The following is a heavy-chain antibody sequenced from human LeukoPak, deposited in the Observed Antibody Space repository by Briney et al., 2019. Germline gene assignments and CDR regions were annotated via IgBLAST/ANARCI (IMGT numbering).Heavy chain of an antibody. CDR2: ISYDGSNK. Sequence: TGGSLRLSCAASGFTFSSYAMHWVRQAPGKGPEWVAVISYDGSNKYYADSVKGRFTISRDNSKNTLYLQMNSLRAEDTTVYYCAKASGQAGYCSSTSCHYTFDYWGQGTLVTVSS. D-gene: IGHD2-2*01. CDR1: GFTFSSYA. CDR3: AKASGQAGYCSSTSCHYTFDY. V-gene: IGHV3-30-3*01. J-gene: IGHJ4*02.